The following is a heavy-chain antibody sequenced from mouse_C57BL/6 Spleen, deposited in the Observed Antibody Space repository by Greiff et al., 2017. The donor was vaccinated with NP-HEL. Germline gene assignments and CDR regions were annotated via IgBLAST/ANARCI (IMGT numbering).Heavy chain of an antibody. V-gene: IGHV14-1*01. CDR3: TTYNYGSSYDAMDY. CDR2: IDPEDGDT. Sequence: VQLQQSGAELVRPGASVKLSCTASGFNIEDYYMHWVKQRPEQGLEWIGRIDPEDGDTEYAPKFQGKATMTADTSSNTAYLQLSSLTSEDTAVYYCTTYNYGSSYDAMDYWGQGTSVTVSS. CDR1: GFNIEDYY. J-gene: IGHJ4*01. D-gene: IGHD1-1*01.